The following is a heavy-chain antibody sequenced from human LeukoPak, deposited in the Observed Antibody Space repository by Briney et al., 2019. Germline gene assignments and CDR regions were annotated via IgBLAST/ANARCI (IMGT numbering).Heavy chain of an antibody. J-gene: IGHJ5*02. D-gene: IGHD3-3*01. Sequence: HTGGSLRLSCAASGFTFDNYAMSWVRQAPGKGLEWVSGMSDGAGRTSYADSVKGRFTISRDNSRNTMDLQMNSLRVEDTAVYHCTRYDSSRFDPWGQGTLVIVSA. CDR3: TRYDSSRFDP. V-gene: IGHV3-23*01. CDR2: MSDGAGRT. CDR1: GFTFDNYA.